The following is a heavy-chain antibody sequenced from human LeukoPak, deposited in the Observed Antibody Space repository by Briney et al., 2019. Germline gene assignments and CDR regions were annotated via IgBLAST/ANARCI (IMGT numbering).Heavy chain of an antibody. J-gene: IGHJ4*02. V-gene: IGHV3-30*18. Sequence: GGALRLSCAASGFTFSSYDMHWVRQAPGKGLEWVAFISYDGSNKYCADSVKGRFTICRDNSKNTLYLQMNSLRAEDTAVYYCAKNTVGVGATAPGGYWGQGTLVTVSS. CDR1: GFTFSSYD. D-gene: IGHD1-26*01. CDR3: AKNTVGVGATAPGGY. CDR2: ISYDGSNK.